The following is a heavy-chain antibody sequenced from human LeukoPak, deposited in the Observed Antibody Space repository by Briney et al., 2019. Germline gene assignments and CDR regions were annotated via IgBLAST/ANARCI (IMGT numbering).Heavy chain of an antibody. V-gene: IGHV1-69*13. Sequence: SVKVSCKASGGTFSSYAISWVRQAPGQGLEWMGGIIPIFGTANYAQKFQGRVTITADESTSTAYMELSSLRPEDTAVYYCARIGAYSSSSGNYFDYWGQGTLVTVSS. CDR3: ARIGAYSSSSGNYFDY. J-gene: IGHJ4*02. CDR1: GGTFSSYA. D-gene: IGHD6-6*01. CDR2: IIPIFGTA.